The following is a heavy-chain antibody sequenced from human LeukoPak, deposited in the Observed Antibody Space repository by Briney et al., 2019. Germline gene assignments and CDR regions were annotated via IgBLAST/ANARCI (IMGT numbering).Heavy chain of an antibody. CDR1: GDSMRSYY. J-gene: IGHJ4*02. D-gene: IGHD5-12*01. CDR2: IYTSGST. V-gene: IGHV4-4*07. Sequence: SETLSLTCTVSGDSMRSYYWSWIRQPAGKGLEWIGRIYTSGSTNYNPPLKSRVTMSIDTSKNQFSLKLSSVTAADTAFYYCARTYSGYDYLGDPFDLWGQGTLVTVSS. CDR3: ARTYSGYDYLGDPFDL.